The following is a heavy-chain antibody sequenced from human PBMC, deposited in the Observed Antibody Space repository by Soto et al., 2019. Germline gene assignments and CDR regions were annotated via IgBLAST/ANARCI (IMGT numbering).Heavy chain of an antibody. CDR2: MYYSGTT. D-gene: IGHD6-19*01. CDR1: GGSISSTTYS. J-gene: IGHJ4*02. Sequence: KPSETLSLTCTVSGGSISSTTYSWGWIRQPPGKGLEWIGSMYYSGTTYSNPSLQSRVTISVDTSNNQFSLKMRSVTAADTAVYYCARRQQWLAGYFDYWGQGTLVTVSS. CDR3: ARRQQWLAGYFDY. V-gene: IGHV4-39*01.